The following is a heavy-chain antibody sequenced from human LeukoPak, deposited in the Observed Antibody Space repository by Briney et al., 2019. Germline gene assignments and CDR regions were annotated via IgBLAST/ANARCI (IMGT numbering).Heavy chain of an antibody. CDR3: ARSRIAADPFDY. CDR1: GYTFTGYY. V-gene: IGHV1-46*01. CDR2: INPSGGST. Sequence: GASVKVSCKASGYTFTGYYMHWVRQAPGQGLEWMGIINPSGGSTSYAQKFQGRVTMTRDTSTSTVYMELSSLRSEDTAVYYCARSRIAADPFDYWGQGTLVTVSS. J-gene: IGHJ4*02. D-gene: IGHD6-13*01.